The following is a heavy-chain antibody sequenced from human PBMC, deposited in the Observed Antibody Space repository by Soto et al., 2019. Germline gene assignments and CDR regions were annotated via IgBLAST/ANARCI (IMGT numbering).Heavy chain of an antibody. J-gene: IGHJ4*02. CDR1: GVSITNHY. V-gene: IGHV4-59*11. CDR3: TGGGVGHPFDY. Sequence: QVQLQESGPGLVKPSETLSLTCTVSGVSITNHYWTWIRQPPGKGLEWIGNIHYSGSTNYSPSLKSRVIISVDTSEKQSSLKLSSVTTADTAVYYCTGGGVGHPFDYWGQGTLVTVSS. CDR2: IHYSGST. D-gene: IGHD2-8*01.